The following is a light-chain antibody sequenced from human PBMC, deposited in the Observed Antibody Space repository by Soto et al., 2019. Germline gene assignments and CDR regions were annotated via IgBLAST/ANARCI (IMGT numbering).Light chain of an antibody. Sequence: QPVLTQSSSASASLGSSVKLTCTLSSGHSSYIIAWHHQQPGKAPRYLMKLEGSGSYNKGSGVPDRFSGSSSGADRYPTISNLQFEDEANYYCETWDSNTRVFGGGTKLTVL. CDR3: ETWDSNTRV. CDR1: SGHSSYI. V-gene: IGLV4-60*02. J-gene: IGLJ2*01. CDR2: LEGSGSY.